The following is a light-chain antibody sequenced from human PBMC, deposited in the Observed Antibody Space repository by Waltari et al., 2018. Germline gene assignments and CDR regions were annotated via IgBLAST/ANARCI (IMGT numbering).Light chain of an antibody. CDR2: KSD. V-gene: IGLV1-47*01. CDR1: RANIGSNY. Sequence: QSVLTQPPSVSGPPGQRVFISCSGGRANIGSNYVSWYQQLPATAPKLLIYKSDQRPSGVPDRFSGSKSGTSASLTISGLQAEDEADYYCSSYTTSSTVYVFGTGTKVTVL. CDR3: SSYTTSSTVYV. J-gene: IGLJ1*01.